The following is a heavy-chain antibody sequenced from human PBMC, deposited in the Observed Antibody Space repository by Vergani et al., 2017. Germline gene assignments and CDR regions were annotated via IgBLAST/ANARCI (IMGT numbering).Heavy chain of an antibody. D-gene: IGHD1-26*01. V-gene: IGHV4-59*01. Sequence: QVQLQESGPGLVKPSETLSLPCTVSGGPISSSYWSWIRQPPGKGLGWIGYTYYRGSTNYNPSLKSRVTISVDTSKNQFSLKLSSVTAADTAVYYCARDRAYSGSYSHYYHYMDVWGKGTTVTVSS. CDR1: GGPISSSY. CDR3: ARDRAYSGSYSHYYHYMDV. CDR2: TYYRGST. J-gene: IGHJ6*03.